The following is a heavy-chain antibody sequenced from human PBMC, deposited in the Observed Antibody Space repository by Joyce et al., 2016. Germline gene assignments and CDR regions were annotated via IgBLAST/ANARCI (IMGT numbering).Heavy chain of an antibody. V-gene: IGHV4-30-2*01. Sequence: QLLLQESGPGLVKTSQTLSLTCAVSGDSFTTGGYAWNWIRQPPGKGLEWIGDIYHSGNTHFTPSLQSRVTMSLDRSKSQFSLKLSSGTAADTAVYYCARAPRGPGYFDSWGQGTLVTVSS. CDR3: ARAPRGPGYFDS. CDR2: IYHSGNT. J-gene: IGHJ4*02. CDR1: GDSFTTGGYA. D-gene: IGHD3-10*01.